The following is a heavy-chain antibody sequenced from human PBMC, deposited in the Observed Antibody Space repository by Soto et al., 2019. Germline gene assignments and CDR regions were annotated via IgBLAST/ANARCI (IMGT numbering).Heavy chain of an antibody. Sequence: GGSLRLSCAASGFTFSGSAMHWVRQASGKGLEWVGRSRSKANSYASAYAASVKGRFTIARDDSKNTAYLQMNSLKTEATAVYYCTRVQRGMIGDAFDILGQGTMVTVSS. CDR3: TRVQRGMIGDAFDI. CDR2: SRSKANSYAS. J-gene: IGHJ3*02. V-gene: IGHV3-73*01. D-gene: IGHD1-1*01. CDR1: GFTFSGSA.